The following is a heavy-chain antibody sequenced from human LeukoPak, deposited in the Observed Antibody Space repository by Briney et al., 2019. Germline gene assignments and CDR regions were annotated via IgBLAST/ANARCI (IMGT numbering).Heavy chain of an antibody. CDR3: ANRITMVRGVMGPPDYYYGMDV. J-gene: IGHJ6*02. Sequence: GGSLRLSCTASGFTVNTNYMTWVRQAPGKGLEWVSAISGSGGSTYYADSVKGRFTISRDNSKNTLYLQMNSLRAEDTAVYYCANRITMVRGVMGPPDYYYGMDVWGQGTTVTVSS. CDR2: ISGSGGST. V-gene: IGHV3-23*01. D-gene: IGHD3-10*01. CDR1: GFTVNTNY.